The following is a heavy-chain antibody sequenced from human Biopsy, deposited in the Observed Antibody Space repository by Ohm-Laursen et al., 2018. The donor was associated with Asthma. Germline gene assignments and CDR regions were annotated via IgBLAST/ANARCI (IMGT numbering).Heavy chain of an antibody. Sequence: SVKVSCKASGYTFTRYGIAWVRQAPGQGLEWVGWISVYNGDTNSAQKLQDRVTLTTDTYTDTAYMELRSLRSDDSAVYLCGLGKGGDQHTMVTLYSWGQGTLVTVSS. J-gene: IGHJ4*02. D-gene: IGHD7-27*01. V-gene: IGHV1-18*01. CDR1: GYTFTRYG. CDR3: GLGKGGDQHTMVTLYS. CDR2: ISVYNGDT.